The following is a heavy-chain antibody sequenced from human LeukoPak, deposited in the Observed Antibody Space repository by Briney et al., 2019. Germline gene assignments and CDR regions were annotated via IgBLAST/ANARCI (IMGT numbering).Heavy chain of an antibody. CDR2: IYTSGST. J-gene: IGHJ6*03. CDR1: DGSMSSYY. Sequence: SETLSLTCTVSDGSMSSYYWSWIRQPAGKGLEWIGRIYTSGSTNYNPSLKSRVTMSVDTSKNQFSLKLSSVTAADTAVYYCARVTQILTGNYYYYYMDVWGKGTTVTISS. D-gene: IGHD3-9*01. CDR3: ARVTQILTGNYYYYYMDV. V-gene: IGHV4-4*07.